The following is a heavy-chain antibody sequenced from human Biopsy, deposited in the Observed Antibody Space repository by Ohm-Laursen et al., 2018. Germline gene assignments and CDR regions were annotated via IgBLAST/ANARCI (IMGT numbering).Heavy chain of an antibody. CDR3: ARGSNEYGGLYFPH. V-gene: IGHV4-59*11. CDR2: ISHTGYT. D-gene: IGHD4-23*01. J-gene: IGHJ1*01. CDR1: GGSFTGHY. Sequence: DTLSLTCSVSGGSFTGHYWTWIRQPPGKGLEWIGHISHTGYTSYKSSLKSRVTISLDTSGKHFSLRLTSLAAADTAVYYCARGSNEYGGLYFPHWGQGTLVTVSS.